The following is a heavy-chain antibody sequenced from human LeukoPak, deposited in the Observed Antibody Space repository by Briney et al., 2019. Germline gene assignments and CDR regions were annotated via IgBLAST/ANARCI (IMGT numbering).Heavy chain of an antibody. J-gene: IGHJ3*01. Sequence: SETLSLTCTVSGGSISRYYWSWIRQPPGKGLEWIGYIYYSGSTNYNPSLKSRVTMSVDTSKNQFSLRLNSVTAADTAVYYCARDWGTWHAFGFWGQGTVVTVSS. D-gene: IGHD3-16*01. CDR2: IYYSGST. CDR3: ARDWGTWHAFGF. CDR1: GGSISRYY. V-gene: IGHV4-59*12.